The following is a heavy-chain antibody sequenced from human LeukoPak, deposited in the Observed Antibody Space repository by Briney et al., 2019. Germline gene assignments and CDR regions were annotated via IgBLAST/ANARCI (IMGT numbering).Heavy chain of an antibody. V-gene: IGHV4-30-4*08. CDR1: GGSISSGVYY. CDR2: IYYSGST. J-gene: IGHJ4*02. Sequence: PSETLSLTCTVSGGSISSGVYYWSWIRQPPGKGLEWIGYIYYSGSTYYNPSLKSRVTISVDTSKNQFSLKLSSVTAADTAVYYCARAYYYDSSGYSWLFDYWGRGTLVTVSS. CDR3: ARAYYYDSSGYSWLFDY. D-gene: IGHD3-22*01.